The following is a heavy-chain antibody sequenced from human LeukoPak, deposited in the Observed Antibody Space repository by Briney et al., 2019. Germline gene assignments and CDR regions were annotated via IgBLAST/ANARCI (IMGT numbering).Heavy chain of an antibody. CDR1: GFTFDNYA. Sequence: GGSLRLSCAASGFTFDNYAMHWFRQAPGKGLEWVSGITWNSGSIGYADSVKGRFTISRDNAKNSLYLQMNSLRAEDTALYYCAKGIQPYSSGFDYWGQGTLVTVSS. CDR2: ITWNSGSI. V-gene: IGHV3-9*01. J-gene: IGHJ4*02. CDR3: AKGIQPYSSGFDY. D-gene: IGHD6-19*01.